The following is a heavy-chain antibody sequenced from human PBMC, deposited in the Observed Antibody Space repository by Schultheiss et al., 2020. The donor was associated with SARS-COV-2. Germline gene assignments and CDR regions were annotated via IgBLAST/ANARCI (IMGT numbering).Heavy chain of an antibody. V-gene: IGHV4-59*01. D-gene: IGHD6-19*01. CDR1: GGSISSYY. Sequence: SQTLSLTCTVSGGSISSYYWSWIRQPPGKGLEWIGYIHNSGTTNYNPSLKSRVTISADTSKNQFSLKVTSVTAADTAVYYCARWDPVAETFDYWGQGTLVTVSS. CDR3: ARWDPVAETFDY. J-gene: IGHJ4*02. CDR2: IHNSGTT.